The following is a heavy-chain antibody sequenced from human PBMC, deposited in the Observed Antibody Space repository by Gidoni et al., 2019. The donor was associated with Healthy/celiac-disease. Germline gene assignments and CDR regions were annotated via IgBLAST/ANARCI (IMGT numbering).Heavy chain of an antibody. CDR3: ATPSGSLRYTVYYYGMDV. Sequence: QVQLVQSGAEVKKPGASVKVSCMASGGTFSSYAISWVRQAPGQGLEWMGGIIPIFGTATYAQKFQGRVTITADESTSTAYMALSSLRSEDTAVYYCATPSGSLRYTVYYYGMDVWGQGTTVTVSS. J-gene: IGHJ6*02. CDR1: GGTFSSYA. D-gene: IGHD1-26*01. V-gene: IGHV1-69*01. CDR2: IIPIFGTA.